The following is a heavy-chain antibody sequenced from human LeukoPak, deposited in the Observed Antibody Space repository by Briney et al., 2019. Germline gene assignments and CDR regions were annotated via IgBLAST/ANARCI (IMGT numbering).Heavy chain of an antibody. Sequence: SETLSLTCAVSGGSISSNKWWSWVRQPPEKGLEWIGEIYHSGSTNYNPSLKSRVTISVDKSKNQFSLKLSSVTAADTAVYYCAGRGGGDVEVWGQGSMVTVSS. V-gene: IGHV4-4*02. CDR2: IYHSGST. J-gene: IGHJ3*01. CDR3: AGRGGGDVEV. CDR1: GGSISSNKW. D-gene: IGHD3-16*01.